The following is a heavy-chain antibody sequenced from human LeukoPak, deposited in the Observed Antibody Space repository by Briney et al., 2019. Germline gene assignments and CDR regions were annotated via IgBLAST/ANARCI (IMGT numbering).Heavy chain of an antibody. V-gene: IGHV3-74*01. CDR3: ARSKEKSYSYTLDP. D-gene: IGHD2-21*01. J-gene: IGHJ5*02. CDR2: LNRGGDTT. CDR1: GFTFSSYM. Sequence: GGSLRLSCAAPGFTFSSYMMHWVRQVPGKGLVWVSRLNRGGDTTTYADSVKGRFTISRDNAKNTLYLQMNSLRVEDTAVYYCARSKEKSYSYTLDPWGQGILVTVSS.